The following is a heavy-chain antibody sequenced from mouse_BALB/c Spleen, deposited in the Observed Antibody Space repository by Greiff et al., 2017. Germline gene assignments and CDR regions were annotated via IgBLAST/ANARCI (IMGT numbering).Heavy chain of an antibody. CDR2: ISSGSSTI. D-gene: IGHD2-12*01. CDR1: GFTFNSFG. J-gene: IGHJ1*01. Sequence: EVQLVESGGGLVQPGGSRKLSCAASGFTFNSFGMHWVRQAPEKGLEWVAYISSGSSTIYYADTVKGRFTISRDNPKNTLFLQMTSLRSEDTAMYYCARWNDAKYWYFDVWGAGTTVTVSS. V-gene: IGHV5-17*02. CDR3: ARWNDAKYWYFDV.